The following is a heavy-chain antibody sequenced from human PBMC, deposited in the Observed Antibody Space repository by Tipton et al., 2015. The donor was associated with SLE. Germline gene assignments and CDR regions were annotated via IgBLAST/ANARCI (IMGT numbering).Heavy chain of an antibody. V-gene: IGHV4-61*02. CDR3: ARGVDYYDSSGYYSFDY. J-gene: IGHJ4*02. CDR2: IYFPGRT. Sequence: TLSLTCSVSGVSITNYHSYWDWFRQTAGKGLEWIGRIYFPGRTYYNPSVTSRVTIALDTSKNEFSLEMTSVTAADTAVYYCARGVDYYDSSGYYSFDYWGQGTLVTVSS. CDR1: GVSITNYHSY. D-gene: IGHD3-22*01.